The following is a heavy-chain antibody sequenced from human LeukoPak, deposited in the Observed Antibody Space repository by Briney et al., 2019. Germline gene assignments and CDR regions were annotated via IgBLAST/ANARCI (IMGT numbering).Heavy chain of an antibody. CDR1: GITLSNYG. CDR3: AKRDVVIRVILVGFHKEAYYFDS. Sequence: GGSLRLSCAVSGITLSNYGMSWVRQAPGRGLEWVAGISDSGGRTNYADSVKGRFTISRDNPKNTLYLQMNSLRVEDTAVYFCAKRDVVIRVILVGFHKEAYYFDSWGQGALVTVSS. CDR2: ISDSGGRT. J-gene: IGHJ4*02. D-gene: IGHD3-22*01. V-gene: IGHV3-23*01.